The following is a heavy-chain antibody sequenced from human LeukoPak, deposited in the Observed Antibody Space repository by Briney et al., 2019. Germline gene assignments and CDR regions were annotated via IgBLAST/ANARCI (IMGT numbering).Heavy chain of an antibody. CDR1: GFIVTNNY. J-gene: IGHJ4*02. Sequence: GGSLRLSCTASGFIVTNNYINWVRQAPGKGLEWVSLVYSGGSTYYADSVKGRFTISRDNSKNMVYLQMNSLRAEDTAMYYCARDPRAVLIDTYGWGQGTLVTVSS. D-gene: IGHD2-8*01. CDR2: VYSGGST. V-gene: IGHV3-66*01. CDR3: ARDPRAVLIDTYG.